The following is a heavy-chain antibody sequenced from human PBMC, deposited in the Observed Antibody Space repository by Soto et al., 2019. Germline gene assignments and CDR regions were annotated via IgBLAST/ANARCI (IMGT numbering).Heavy chain of an antibody. Sequence: PGGSLRLSCAASGYTFSSYAMSWVRQAPGKGLEWVSAISGSGGSTYYADSVKGRFTISRDNSKNTLYLQMNSLGAEDTAVYYCAKDQGYVYSEVIQHWGQGTLVTVSS. CDR2: ISGSGGST. V-gene: IGHV3-23*01. D-gene: IGHD1-26*01. CDR1: GYTFSSYA. J-gene: IGHJ1*01. CDR3: AKDQGYVYSEVIQH.